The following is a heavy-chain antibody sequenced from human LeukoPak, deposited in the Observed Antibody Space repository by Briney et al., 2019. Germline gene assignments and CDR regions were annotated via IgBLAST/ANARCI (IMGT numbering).Heavy chain of an antibody. CDR1: GGSISSYY. V-gene: IGHV4-4*07. D-gene: IGHD3-10*01. Sequence: PSETLSLTCTVSGGSISSYYWSWLRQPAGKGLEWLGRIYTSGSTNYNPSLKSRVTMSVDTSKNQFSLKLSSVTAADTAVYYCARVGGSGSYYNVADYYGMDVWGQGTTVTVSS. CDR2: IYTSGST. CDR3: ARVGGSGSYYNVADYYGMDV. J-gene: IGHJ6*02.